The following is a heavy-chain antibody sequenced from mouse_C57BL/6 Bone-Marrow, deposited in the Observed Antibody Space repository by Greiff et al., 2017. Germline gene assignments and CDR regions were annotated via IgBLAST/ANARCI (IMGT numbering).Heavy chain of an antibody. D-gene: IGHD3-2*02. CDR3: TKHPRQLMLAY. CDR1: GFNIKDDY. Sequence: VQLQQSGAELVRPWASVKLSCTASGFNIKDDYMHWVKPRPEQGLEWIGWIDPENGDTEYASKFQGKATITADTSSNTAYLQLSSLTSEDTAVYYCTKHPRQLMLAYWGRGTLVTVSA. V-gene: IGHV14-4*01. J-gene: IGHJ3*01. CDR2: IDPENGDT.